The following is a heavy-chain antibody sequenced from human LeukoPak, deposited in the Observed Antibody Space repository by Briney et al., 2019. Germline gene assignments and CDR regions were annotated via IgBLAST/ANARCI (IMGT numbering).Heavy chain of an antibody. V-gene: IGHV3-30-3*01. CDR3: ARGAERTGVGTRYYYDMDV. J-gene: IGHJ6*02. CDR2: ISYDGSNK. D-gene: IGHD2-8*01. Sequence: GGSLRLSCAASGFTFSSYAMHWVRQAPGKGLEWVAVISYDGSNKYYADSVKGRFTISRDNSKNTLYLQMNSLRAEDTAVYYCARGAERTGVGTRYYYDMDVWGQGTTVTVSS. CDR1: GFTFSSYA.